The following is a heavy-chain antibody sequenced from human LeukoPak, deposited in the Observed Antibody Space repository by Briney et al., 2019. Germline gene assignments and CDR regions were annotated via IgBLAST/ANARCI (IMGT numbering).Heavy chain of an antibody. CDR3: ASDDPGRRLGAFDI. Sequence: SETLSLTCSVSGGSIRSYYWSWIRQPAGKGLEWIGRIYASGSTNYNPSLKSRVTMSVDTSKNQFSLKLSSVTAADTAVYYCASDDPGRRLGAFDIWGQGTVVTVSS. D-gene: IGHD3-16*01. CDR2: IYASGST. J-gene: IGHJ3*02. CDR1: GGSIRSYY. V-gene: IGHV4-4*07.